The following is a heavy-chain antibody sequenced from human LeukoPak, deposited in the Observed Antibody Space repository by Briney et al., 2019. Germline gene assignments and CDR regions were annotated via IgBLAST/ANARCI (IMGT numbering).Heavy chain of an antibody. CDR2: IYYSGST. J-gene: IGHJ4*02. Sequence: PSETLSLTCTVSGGSISSSSYYWGWIRQPPGKGLEWIGSIYYSGSTYYNPSLKSRVTISVDTSKNQFSLKLSSVTAADTAVYYCARGSYEGYYWGQGTLVTVSS. V-gene: IGHV4-39*01. CDR3: ARGSYEGYY. CDR1: GGSISSSSYY. D-gene: IGHD5-18*01.